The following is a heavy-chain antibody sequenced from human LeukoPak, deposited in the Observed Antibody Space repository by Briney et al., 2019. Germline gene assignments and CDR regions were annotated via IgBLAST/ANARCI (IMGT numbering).Heavy chain of an antibody. CDR1: GFTFSNYA. Sequence: GGSLRLSCAASGFTFSNYAMSWVRQAPGKGLEWVSSISGSGGSTYYADSVKGRFTISRDNSKNTLYLQMNSLRAEDTAVYYCAKDRGRGTTMVNNYGMDVWGQGTTVTVSS. D-gene: IGHD5-18*01. CDR3: AKDRGRGTTMVNNYGMDV. CDR2: ISGSGGST. V-gene: IGHV3-23*01. J-gene: IGHJ6*02.